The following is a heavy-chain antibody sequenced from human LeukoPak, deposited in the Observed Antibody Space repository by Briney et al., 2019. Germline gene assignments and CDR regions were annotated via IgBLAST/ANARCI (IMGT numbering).Heavy chain of an antibody. D-gene: IGHD4-23*01. J-gene: IGHJ4*02. CDR3: ARGKNGNPPGFDY. CDR1: GFTFSSYS. V-gene: IGHV3-21*01. Sequence: PGGSLRLSCAASGFTFSSYSMNWVRQAPGKGLEWVSSISSSSSYIYYADSVKGRFTISRDNAKNSLYLRMNSLRAEDTAVYYCARGKNGNPPGFDYWGQGTLVTVSS. CDR2: ISSSSSYI.